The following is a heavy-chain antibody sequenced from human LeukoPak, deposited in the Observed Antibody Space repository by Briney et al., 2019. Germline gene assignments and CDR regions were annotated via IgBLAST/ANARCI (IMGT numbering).Heavy chain of an antibody. CDR3: ASLAAAGTGEGFLDY. J-gene: IGHJ4*02. CDR1: GYTFTGYY. V-gene: IGHV1-2*02. D-gene: IGHD6-13*01. Sequence: ASVKVSCKASGYTFTGYYMHWVRQAPGQGLGWMGWINPNSGGTNYAQKFQGRVTMTRDTSISTAYMELSRLRSDDTAVYYCASLAAAGTGEGFLDYWGQGTLVTVSS. CDR2: INPNSGGT.